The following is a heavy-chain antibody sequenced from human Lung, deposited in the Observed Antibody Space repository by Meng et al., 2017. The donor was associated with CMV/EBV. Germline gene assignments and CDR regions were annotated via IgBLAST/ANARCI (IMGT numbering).Heavy chain of an antibody. CDR1: GGTLSSEA. CDR3: ARDRGGKAAAGGY. Sequence: CKATGGTLSSEAISGVRKAPGKGIEWMGGIIPILGIANYAQKFQGRVTITAEKSTSTAYMELSSLRSEDTAVYYCARDRGGKAAAGGYWGQGTLVTVSS. V-gene: IGHV1-69*10. CDR2: IIPILGIA. D-gene: IGHD6-13*01. J-gene: IGHJ4*02.